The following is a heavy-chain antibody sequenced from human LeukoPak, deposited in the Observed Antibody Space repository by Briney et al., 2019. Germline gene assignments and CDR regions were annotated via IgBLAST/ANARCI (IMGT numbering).Heavy chain of an antibody. CDR1: GFTFSSYE. V-gene: IGHV3-48*03. J-gene: IGHJ4*02. CDR2: ISSSGSTI. CDR3: ARDVAVAGTSALCY. Sequence: GGSLRLSCAASGFTFSSYEMNWVRQAPGKGLEWVSYISSSGSTIYHADSVKGRFTISRDNAKNSMYLQMNSLRAEDTAVYYCARDVAVAGTSALCYWGQGTLVTVSS. D-gene: IGHD6-19*01.